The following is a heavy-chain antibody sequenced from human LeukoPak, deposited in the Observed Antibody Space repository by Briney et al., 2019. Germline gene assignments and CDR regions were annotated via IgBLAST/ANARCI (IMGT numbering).Heavy chain of an antibody. V-gene: IGHV4-59*01. D-gene: IGHD5-18*01. CDR3: ARGKYNYAFFGN. Sequence: PSETLSLTCTVSGGSISSYYWSWIRQPPGKGLEWIGYISYSGSTNYNPSLKSQVTMSVDTSKNQFSLKLSSVTAADTAVYYCARGKYNYAFFGNWGQGTLVTVSS. CDR1: GGSISSYY. J-gene: IGHJ4*02. CDR2: ISYSGST.